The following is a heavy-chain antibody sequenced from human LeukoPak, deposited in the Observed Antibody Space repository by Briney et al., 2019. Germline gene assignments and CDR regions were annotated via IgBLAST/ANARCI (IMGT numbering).Heavy chain of an antibody. Sequence: SETLSLTCAVYGGSFSGYYWSWIRQPAGKGLEWIGRIYISGSTNYNPSLKSRVTMSVDTSKNQFSLKLSSVTAADTAVYYCARDRGTWNDDGFDYWGQGTLVTVSS. CDR2: IYISGST. D-gene: IGHD1-1*01. J-gene: IGHJ4*02. CDR1: GGSFSGYY. V-gene: IGHV4-4*07. CDR3: ARDRGTWNDDGFDY.